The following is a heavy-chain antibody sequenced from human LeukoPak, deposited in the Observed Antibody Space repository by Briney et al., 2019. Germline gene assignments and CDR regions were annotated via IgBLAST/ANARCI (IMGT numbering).Heavy chain of an antibody. CDR3: ARDGEPDYGDYLDPPYYYYYGMDV. D-gene: IGHD4-17*01. J-gene: IGHJ6*02. V-gene: IGHV3-74*01. CDR1: GFTFNNYW. Sequence: PGGSLRLSCAASGFTFNNYWMHWVRQAPGGGLVWVSRIKSDVSSTSYADSVKGRFTISSNNAKNTLYLQMNSLRAEDTAVYYCARDGEPDYGDYLDPPYYYYYGMDVWGQGTTVTVSS. CDR2: IKSDVSST.